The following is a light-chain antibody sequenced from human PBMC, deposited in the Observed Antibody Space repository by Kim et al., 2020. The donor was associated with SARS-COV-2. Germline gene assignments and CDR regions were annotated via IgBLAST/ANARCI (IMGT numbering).Light chain of an antibody. J-gene: IGKJ4*01. CDR3: QQYYSTPLT. CDR1: QSVLYSSNNKNY. Sequence: DIVMTQSPDSLAVSLGERATINCKSSQSVLYSSNNKNYLAWYQQKPGQPPKLLIYWASTRESGVPDRFSGSGSGTGFTLTISSLQAEDVEVYYCQQYYSTPLTFGGGTKVDIK. V-gene: IGKV4-1*01. CDR2: WAS.